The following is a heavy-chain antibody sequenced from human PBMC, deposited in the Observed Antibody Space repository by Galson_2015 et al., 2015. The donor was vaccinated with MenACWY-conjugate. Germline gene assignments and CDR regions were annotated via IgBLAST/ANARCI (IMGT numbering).Heavy chain of an antibody. D-gene: IGHD1-26*01. CDR3: ARHPPGGRGMDV. CDR1: GYNFITYW. V-gene: IGHV5-51*01. Sequence: QSGAEVKKPGGSLKISCKASGYNFITYWIGWVRQVPGKGLEWVGLISPIDSTTRYSPAFEGRVTISADNSITTAYLQWNSLQASDTAMYYCARHPPGGRGMDVWGQGTTVTVSS. J-gene: IGHJ6*02. CDR2: ISPIDSTT.